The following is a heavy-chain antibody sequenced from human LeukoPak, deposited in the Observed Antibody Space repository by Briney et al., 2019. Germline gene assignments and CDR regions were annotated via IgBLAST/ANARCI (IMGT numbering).Heavy chain of an antibody. V-gene: IGHV1-8*01. CDR2: MNPNSGNT. CDR1: GYTFTSYD. D-gene: IGHD1-7*01. CDR3: ARPSRKYNRNYIS. Sequence: AASVKVSCKASGYTFTSYDINWVRQATGQGLEWMGWMNPNSGNTGYAQKFQGRVTMTRNTSISTAYMELSSLRSEDTAVYYCARPSRKYNRNYISWGQGTLVTVSS. J-gene: IGHJ5*02.